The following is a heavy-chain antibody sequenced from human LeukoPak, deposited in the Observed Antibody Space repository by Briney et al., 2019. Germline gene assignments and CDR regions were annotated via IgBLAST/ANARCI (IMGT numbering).Heavy chain of an antibody. CDR1: GFTVSSNY. CDR2: ISGSGGST. V-gene: IGHV3-23*01. CDR3: AKVTGDMYYFDY. J-gene: IGHJ4*02. Sequence: GGSLRLSCAASGFTVSSNYMSWVRQAPGKGLEWVSAISGSGGSTYYADSVKGRFTISRDNSKNTLYLQMNSLRAEDTAVYYCAKVTGDMYYFDYWGQGTLVTVSS. D-gene: IGHD7-27*01.